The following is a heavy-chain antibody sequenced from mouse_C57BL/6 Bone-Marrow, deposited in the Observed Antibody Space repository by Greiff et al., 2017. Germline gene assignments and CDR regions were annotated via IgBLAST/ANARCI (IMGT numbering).Heavy chain of an antibody. J-gene: IGHJ3*01. CDR1: GYTFTSYW. CDR3: ARVLEYYGSGFAY. CDR2: IHPNSGST. D-gene: IGHD1-1*01. Sequence: QVQLQQPGAELVKPGASVTLSCKASGYTFTSYWMHWVKQRPGQGLEWIGMIHPNSGSTNYNSKFKSKATLTVDNSSSTAYMQLSSLTSEDSAVYYCARVLEYYGSGFAYWGQGTLVTVSA. V-gene: IGHV1-64*01.